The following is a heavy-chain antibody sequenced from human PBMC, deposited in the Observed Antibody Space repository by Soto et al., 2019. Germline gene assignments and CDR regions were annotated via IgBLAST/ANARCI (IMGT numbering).Heavy chain of an antibody. Sequence: GDSVKGSCKVSGYTLTELSMHWVRQAPGKGLEWMGGFDPEDGETIYAQKFQGRVTMTEDTSTDTAYMELSSLRSEDTAVYYCAIVVVAATPLYNCTDFRGQRTTVTVS. D-gene: IGHD2-15*01. J-gene: IGHJ6*02. CDR1: GYTLTELS. CDR3: AIVVVAATPLYNCTDF. V-gene: IGHV1-24*01. CDR2: FDPEDGET.